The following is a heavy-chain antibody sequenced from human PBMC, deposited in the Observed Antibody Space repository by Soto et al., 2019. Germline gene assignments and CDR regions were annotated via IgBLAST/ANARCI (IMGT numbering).Heavy chain of an antibody. D-gene: IGHD1-26*01. V-gene: IGHV3-23*01. CDR2: ISGSGGST. Sequence: GGSLRLSCAASGFTFSSYAMSWVRQAPGKGLEWVSAISGSGGSTYYADSVKGRFTISRDNSKNTLYLQMNSLRAEDTAVYYCAKDSIVGATTPPSFDYWGQGTLVTVSS. CDR1: GFTFSSYA. J-gene: IGHJ4*02. CDR3: AKDSIVGATTPPSFDY.